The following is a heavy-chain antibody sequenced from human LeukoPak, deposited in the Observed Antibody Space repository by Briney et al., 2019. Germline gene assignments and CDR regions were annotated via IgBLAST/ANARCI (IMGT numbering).Heavy chain of an antibody. CDR3: ARTSSYYYYSMDV. CDR1: GGATSSYY. D-gene: IGHD2-2*01. J-gene: IGHJ6*02. CDR2: IYYSGSS. Sequence: SETLSLTCTVSGGATSSYYWSWIRQPPGKGLEWIGYIYYSGSSNYNPSLKSRVTISVDTSKNLFSLKLSSVTAADTAIYYCARTSSYYYYSMDVWGQGTTVTVSS. V-gene: IGHV4-59*01.